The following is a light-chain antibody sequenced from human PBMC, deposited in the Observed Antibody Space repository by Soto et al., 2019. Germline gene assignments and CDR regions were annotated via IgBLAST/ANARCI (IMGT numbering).Light chain of an antibody. CDR2: DAS. CDR3: QHYNYWPYT. Sequence: EIAMTQSPDTLSVSPGEGATLSCRASQSVSRNLAWYQQKPGQAPRLLIYDASTRATGVPARFSGSGSGTDFTLTISSLQSEDFAVYYCQHYNYWPYTFGQGTKVDVK. CDR1: QSVSRN. V-gene: IGKV3-15*01. J-gene: IGKJ2*01.